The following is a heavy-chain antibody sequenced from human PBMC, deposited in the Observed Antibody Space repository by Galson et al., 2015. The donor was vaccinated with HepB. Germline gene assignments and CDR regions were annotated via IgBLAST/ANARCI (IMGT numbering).Heavy chain of an antibody. J-gene: IGHJ2*01. CDR1: GFDFSSYT. CDR3: ARVYFGSGSSSAYWYFDL. Sequence: SLRLSCAASGFDFSSYTMNWVRQAPGKGLESVSYISSTGTTMYYADSAKGRFTISRDNAQNSLYLQMNSLRDEDTAVYYCARVYFGSGSSSAYWYFDLWGRGALVTVSS. D-gene: IGHD3-10*01. CDR2: ISSTGTTM. V-gene: IGHV3-48*02.